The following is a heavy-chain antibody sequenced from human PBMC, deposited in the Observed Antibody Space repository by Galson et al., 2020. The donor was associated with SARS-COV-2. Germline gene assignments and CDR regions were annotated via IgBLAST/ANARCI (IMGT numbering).Heavy chain of an antibody. CDR3: ARDRRRTGTTPLGWFDP. V-gene: IGHV4-30-4*07. CDR2: IYYSGST. J-gene: IGHJ5*02. CDR1: GGSISSGGYS. D-gene: IGHD1-7*01. Sequence: SETLSLTCAVSGGSISSGGYSWSWIRQPPGKGLEWIGHIYYSGSTYYNPSLKSRVTISVDTSKNQFSLKLSAVTAADTAVYYCARDRRRTGTTPLGWFDPWGQGSLVTVSS.